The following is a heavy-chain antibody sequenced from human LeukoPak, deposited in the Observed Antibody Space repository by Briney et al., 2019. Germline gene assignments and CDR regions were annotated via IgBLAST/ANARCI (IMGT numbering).Heavy chain of an antibody. V-gene: IGHV3-11*04. CDR1: GFTFSDYY. CDR2: ISSSGSTI. Sequence: GGSLRLSCAASGFTFSDYYMSWIRQAPGKGLEWVSYISSSGSTIYYADSVKGRFTISRDNAKNSLYLQMHSLRAEDTAVYYCERDDKARGSGSFFTIYYYYYMDVWGKGTTVTVSS. CDR3: ERDDKARGSGSFFTIYYYYYMDV. D-gene: IGHD3-10*01. J-gene: IGHJ6*03.